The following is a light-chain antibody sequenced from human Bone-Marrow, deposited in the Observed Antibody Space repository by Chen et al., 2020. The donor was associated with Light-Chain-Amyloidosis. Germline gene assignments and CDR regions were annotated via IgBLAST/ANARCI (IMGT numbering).Light chain of an antibody. V-gene: IGLV3-21*02. J-gene: IGLJ3*02. Sequence: SYVLTQPSSVSVAPGQTATIACGGNNIGSTSVHWYQQTPGQAPRLVVYEDSDRPAGIPERLSGSNSGNTATLTISSVEAGDEADYYCQVWDRSSDRPVFGGGTKLTVL. CDR2: EDS. CDR1: NIGSTS. CDR3: QVWDRSSDRPV.